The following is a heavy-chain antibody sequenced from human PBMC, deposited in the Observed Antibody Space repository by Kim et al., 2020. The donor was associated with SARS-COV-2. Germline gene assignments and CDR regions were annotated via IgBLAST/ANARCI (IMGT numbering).Heavy chain of an antibody. CDR2: IYYSGST. CDR3: ARHGPQYSSSSLSAFDI. V-gene: IGHV4-39*01. J-gene: IGHJ3*02. Sequence: SETLSLTCTVSGGSISSSSYYWGWIRQPPGKGLEWIGSIYYSGSTYYNPSLKSRVTISVDTSKNQFSLKLSSVTAADTAVYYCARHGPQYSSSSLSAFDIWGQGTMVTVSS. D-gene: IGHD6-13*01. CDR1: GGSISSSSYY.